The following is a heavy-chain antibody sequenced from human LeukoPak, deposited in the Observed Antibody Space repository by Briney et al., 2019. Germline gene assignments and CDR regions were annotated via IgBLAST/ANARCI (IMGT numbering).Heavy chain of an antibody. J-gene: IGHJ6*02. CDR2: ISAYNGNT. V-gene: IGHV1-18*01. Sequence: ASVKVSCKASGYTFTSYGISWVRQAPGQGLEWMGWISAYNGNTNYAQKLQGRVTMTTDTSTSTAYMELRSLKSDDTAVYYCVRDGDFWSGYYTDYYYGMDVWGQGTTVTVSS. CDR3: VRDGDFWSGYYTDYYYGMDV. D-gene: IGHD3-3*01. CDR1: GYTFTSYG.